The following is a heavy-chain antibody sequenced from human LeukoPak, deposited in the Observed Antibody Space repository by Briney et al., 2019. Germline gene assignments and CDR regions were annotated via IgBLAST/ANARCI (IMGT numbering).Heavy chain of an antibody. Sequence: SETLSLTCTASGGSISSSSYYWGWIRQPPGKGLEWIGSIYYSGSTYYNPSLKSRVTISVDTSKNQFSLKLSSVTAADTAVYYCARFIFGAFGYWGQGTLVTVSS. D-gene: IGHD3-3*01. J-gene: IGHJ4*02. CDR2: IYYSGST. CDR1: GGSISSSSYY. V-gene: IGHV4-39*07. CDR3: ARFIFGAFGY.